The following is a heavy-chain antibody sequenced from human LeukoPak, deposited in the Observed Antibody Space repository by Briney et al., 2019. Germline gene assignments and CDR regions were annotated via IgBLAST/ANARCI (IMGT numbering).Heavy chain of an antibody. J-gene: IGHJ4*02. CDR1: GYTFTGYY. CDR3: ASCSGGSCYFDY. D-gene: IGHD2-15*01. CDR2: INPNSGGT. Sequence: ASVKVSCKASGYTFTGYYMHWVRQAPGQGLEWMGRINPNSGGTNYAQKFQGRVTMTRDTSISTAYMELSRLRSDDTAVYYCASCSGGSCYFDYWGQGTLVTVSS. V-gene: IGHV1-2*06.